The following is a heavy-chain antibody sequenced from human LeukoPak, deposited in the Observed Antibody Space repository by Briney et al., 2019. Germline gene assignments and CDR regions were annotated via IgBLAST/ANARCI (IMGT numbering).Heavy chain of an antibody. V-gene: IGHV3-7*03. CDR3: ARDLSSRDAY. CDR2: IHENGGTE. CDR1: GFTVSRSW. J-gene: IGHJ4*02. Sequence: GGSLRLSCAASGFTVSRSWMSWVRQTQGRGLERVACIHENGGTEYYVDSVRGRFAISRDNTKNSLYLQMSSLTVEDTAIYYCARDLSSRDAYWGQGTLVTVSS. D-gene: IGHD6-13*01.